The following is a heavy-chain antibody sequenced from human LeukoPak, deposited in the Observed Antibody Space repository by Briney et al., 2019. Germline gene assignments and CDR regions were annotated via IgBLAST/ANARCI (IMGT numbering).Heavy chain of an antibody. V-gene: IGHV3-13*01. CDR3: ARGVVDDSSGYYLYDY. J-gene: IGHJ4*02. Sequence: GGSLRLSCAASGFTFSSYAMSWVRQAPGKGLEWVSAIGTAGDTYYPGSVKGRFTISRENAKNSLYLQMNSLRAGDTAVYYCARGVVDDSSGYYLYDYWGQGTLVTVSS. CDR2: IGTAGDT. D-gene: IGHD3-22*01. CDR1: GFTFSSYA.